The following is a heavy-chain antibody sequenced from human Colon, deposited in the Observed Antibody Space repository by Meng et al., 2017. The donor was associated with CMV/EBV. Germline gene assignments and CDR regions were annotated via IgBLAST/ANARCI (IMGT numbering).Heavy chain of an antibody. CDR3: ARGSWGGAPYCSSTSCYSFDY. J-gene: IGHJ4*02. D-gene: IGHD2-2*01. Sequence: ASVKVSCKASGYTFTSYDINWVRQATGQGLEWMGWMNPNSGNTGYAQKFQGRVTITRNTSISTAYMELSSLRSEDTAVYYYARGSWGGAPYCSSTSCYSFDYWGQGTLVTVSS. V-gene: IGHV1-8*03. CDR1: GYTFTSYD. CDR2: MNPNSGNT.